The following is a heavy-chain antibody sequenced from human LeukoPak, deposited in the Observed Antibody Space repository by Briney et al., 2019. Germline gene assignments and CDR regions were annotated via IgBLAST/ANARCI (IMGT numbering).Heavy chain of an antibody. CDR1: GYTFTSYG. Sequence: GASVKVSCKASGYTFTSYGISWVRQAPGQGLEWMGWISAYNGNTNYAQKLQGRVTMTTDTSTSTAYMELRSLRSDDTAVYYCARERPLGDFWSGSNWFDPWGQGTLVTVSS. CDR2: ISAYNGNT. V-gene: IGHV1-18*01. J-gene: IGHJ5*02. CDR3: ARERPLGDFWSGSNWFDP. D-gene: IGHD3-3*01.